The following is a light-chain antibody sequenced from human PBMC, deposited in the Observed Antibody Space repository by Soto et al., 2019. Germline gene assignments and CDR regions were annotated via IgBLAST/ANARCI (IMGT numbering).Light chain of an antibody. CDR3: QQYNNWPRT. CDR2: GAS. V-gene: IGKV3-15*01. CDR1: QSVSSSY. Sequence: IVLTQSPGTLSLSPGERATLSCRASQSVSSSYLAWYQQKPGQAPRLLIYGASTRATGIPARFSGSGSGTEFTLTISSLQSEDFAVYYCQQYNNWPRTFGQGTQLDIK. J-gene: IGKJ1*01.